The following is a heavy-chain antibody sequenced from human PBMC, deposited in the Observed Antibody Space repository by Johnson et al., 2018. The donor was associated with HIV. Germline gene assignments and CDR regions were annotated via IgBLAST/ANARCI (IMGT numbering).Heavy chain of an antibody. Sequence: QVQLVESGGGVVPPGRSLRLSCAASGFSFTSYTLHWVRQAPGKGLEWVAVISYDGSNKYYADSVKGRFTISRDNSKNTLYLQMNSLRAEDTAVYYCAKDPPGIASAFDIWGQGTMVTVSS. J-gene: IGHJ3*02. D-gene: IGHD6-13*01. CDR3: AKDPPGIASAFDI. CDR1: GFSFTSYT. CDR2: ISYDGSNK. V-gene: IGHV3-30-3*01.